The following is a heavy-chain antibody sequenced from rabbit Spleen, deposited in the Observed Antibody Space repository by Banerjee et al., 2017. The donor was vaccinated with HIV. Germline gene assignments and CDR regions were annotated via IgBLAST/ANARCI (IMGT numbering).Heavy chain of an antibody. D-gene: IGHD4-1*01. J-gene: IGHJ3*01. CDR3: ARAIVPWLGLTRLDL. Sequence: QSLEESGGDLVKPGASLTLTCTASGFDLSRYGYMCWVRQAPGKGLEWIGIIYAAKGSTDYASWVNGRFTISSDNAQSTVDLKMTSLTAADTATYFCARAIVPWLGLTRLDLWGQGTLVTVS. CDR2: IYAAKGST. CDR1: GFDLSRYGY. V-gene: IGHV1S43*01.